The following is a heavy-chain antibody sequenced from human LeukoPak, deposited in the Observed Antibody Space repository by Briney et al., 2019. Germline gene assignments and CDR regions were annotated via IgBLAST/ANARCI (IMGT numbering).Heavy chain of an antibody. Sequence: GGSLRLSCAASGFTVRSNYMSWVRQAPGKGLEWVAVISYDGSNKYYADSVKGRFTISRDNAKNSLYLQMNSLRAEDTAVYYCARGGVTTRPHTHYYYYGMDVWGQGTTVTVSS. D-gene: IGHD4-17*01. CDR1: GFTVRSNY. J-gene: IGHJ6*02. CDR3: ARGGVTTRPHTHYYYYGMDV. CDR2: ISYDGSNK. V-gene: IGHV3-30-3*01.